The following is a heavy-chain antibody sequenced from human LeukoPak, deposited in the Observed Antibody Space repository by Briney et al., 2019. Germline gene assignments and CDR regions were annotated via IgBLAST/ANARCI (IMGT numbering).Heavy chain of an antibody. CDR3: ALGSGSYSY. CDR2: IYNGNP. CDR1: GGSISTSY. D-gene: IGHD1-26*01. Sequence: SETLSLTCTVSGGSISTSYWTWMRQPAGKGLEWIGRIYNGNPHYNPSLKSRVTISVDTSKNQFSLKLSSVTAADTAVYYCALGSGSYSYWGQGTLVTVSS. J-gene: IGHJ4*02. V-gene: IGHV4-4*07.